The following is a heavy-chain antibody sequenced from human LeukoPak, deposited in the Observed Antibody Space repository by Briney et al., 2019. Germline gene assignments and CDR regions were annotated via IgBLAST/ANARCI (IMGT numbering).Heavy chain of an antibody. CDR1: GYSFTTYW. Sequence: GESLKISCRGSGYSFTTYWIGWVRQMPGKGLEWMGIIYPGDSDTRYSPSSQGQVTISADKSISTTYLQWSSLKASDTAMYYCARRLTTGSYLFDPWGQGTLVTVSS. V-gene: IGHV5-51*01. CDR2: IYPGDSDT. J-gene: IGHJ5*02. D-gene: IGHD4-11*01. CDR3: ARRLTTGSYLFDP.